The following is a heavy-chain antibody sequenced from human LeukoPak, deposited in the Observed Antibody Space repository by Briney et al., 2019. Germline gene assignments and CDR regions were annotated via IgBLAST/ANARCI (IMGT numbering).Heavy chain of an antibody. D-gene: IGHD5-12*01. CDR1: GFTFSSYG. J-gene: IGHJ4*02. CDR2: IRYDGSNK. V-gene: IGHV3-30*02. Sequence: PGGSLRLSCAASGFTFSSYGMHWVLQAPGKGLEWVAFIRYDGSNKYYADSVKGRFTISRDNSKNTLYLQMNSLRAEDTAVYYCVSGYDFYWGQGTLVTVSS. CDR3: VSGYDFY.